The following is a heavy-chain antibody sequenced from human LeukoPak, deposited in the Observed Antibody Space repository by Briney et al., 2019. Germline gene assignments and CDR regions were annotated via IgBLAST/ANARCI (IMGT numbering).Heavy chain of an antibody. J-gene: IGHJ4*02. Sequence: GGSLRLSCAASGFTFSTYWMTWVRQAPGKGLDWVANIKQDGSVKYYVDSVKGRFTLSRDNSKNSLYLQMDSLRAEDTAVYYCVKDERSGSYIYWGQGTLVTASS. V-gene: IGHV3-7*01. D-gene: IGHD1-26*01. CDR3: VKDERSGSYIY. CDR2: IKQDGSVK. CDR1: GFTFSTYW.